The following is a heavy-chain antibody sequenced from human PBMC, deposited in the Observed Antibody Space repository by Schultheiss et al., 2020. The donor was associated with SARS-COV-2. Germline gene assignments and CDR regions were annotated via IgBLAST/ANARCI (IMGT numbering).Heavy chain of an antibody. D-gene: IGHD3-3*01. Sequence: GESLKISCAASGFTFSRYWMHWVRQAPGKGLVWVSRISSDGSSTSYADSVKGRFTISRDNAKNSLYLQMNSLRAEDTAVYYCARDNPLEGDFWSGYWGESWFDPWGQGTLVTVSS. V-gene: IGHV3-74*01. CDR1: GFTFSRYW. CDR2: ISSDGSST. J-gene: IGHJ5*02. CDR3: ARDNPLEGDFWSGYWGESWFDP.